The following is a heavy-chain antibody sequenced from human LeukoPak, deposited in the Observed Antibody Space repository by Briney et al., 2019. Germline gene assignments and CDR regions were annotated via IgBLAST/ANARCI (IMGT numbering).Heavy chain of an antibody. J-gene: IGHJ4*02. D-gene: IGHD2/OR15-2a*01. CDR1: SGSISSYY. CDR3: ARGYRGLVVRSYYFDY. CDR2: IYYSGST. Sequence: SETLSLTCTVSSGSISSYYWSWLRQPPGKGLEWIGYIYYSGSTNYNPSLKSRVTISVDTSKNQFSLKLSSVTAADTAVYYCARGYRGLVVRSYYFDYWGQGTLVTVSS. V-gene: IGHV4-59*01.